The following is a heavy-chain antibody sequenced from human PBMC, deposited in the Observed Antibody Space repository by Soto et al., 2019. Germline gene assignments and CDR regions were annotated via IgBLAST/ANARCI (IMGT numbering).Heavy chain of an antibody. D-gene: IGHD5-12*01. CDR1: GGSISSYY. V-gene: IGHV4-59*01. J-gene: IGHJ6*02. CDR2: IYYSGST. CDR3: ARDFRDGYISYGMDV. Sequence: SETLSLTCTVSGGSISSYYWSWIRQPPGKGLEWIGYIYYSGSTNYNPSLKSRVTISVDTSKNQFSLKLSSVTAADTAVYYCARDFRDGYISYGMDVWGQGTTVTVSS.